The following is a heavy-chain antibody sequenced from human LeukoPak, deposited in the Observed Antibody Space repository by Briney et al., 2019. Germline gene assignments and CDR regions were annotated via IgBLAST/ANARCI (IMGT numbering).Heavy chain of an antibody. D-gene: IGHD6-19*01. CDR1: GGTFSSYA. J-gene: IGHJ4*02. CDR2: INTRTGDT. V-gene: IGHV1-3*03. CDR3: ARDSGRGWYEFQ. Sequence: ASVKVSCKASGGTFSSYAIRWVRQAPGQGLEWMGWINTRTGDTEYSQKFQGRVSITKDTPESTAYMELRSLRSEDMAVYYCARDSGRGWYEFQWGQGTLVTVSS.